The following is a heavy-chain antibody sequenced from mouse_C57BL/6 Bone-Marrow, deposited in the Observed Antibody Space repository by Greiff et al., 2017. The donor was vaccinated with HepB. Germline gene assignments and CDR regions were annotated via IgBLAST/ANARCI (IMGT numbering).Heavy chain of an antibody. CDR3: ARRGYYYGSEAWFAY. CDR2: IYPGDGDT. V-gene: IGHV1-82*01. D-gene: IGHD1-1*01. CDR1: GYAFSSSW. J-gene: IGHJ3*01. Sequence: QVQLKQSGPELVKPGASVKISCKASGYAFSSSWMNWVKQRPGKGLEWIGRIYPGDGDTNYNGKFKGKATLTADKSSSTAYMQLSSLTSEDSAVYFCARRGYYYGSEAWFAYWGQGTLVTVSA.